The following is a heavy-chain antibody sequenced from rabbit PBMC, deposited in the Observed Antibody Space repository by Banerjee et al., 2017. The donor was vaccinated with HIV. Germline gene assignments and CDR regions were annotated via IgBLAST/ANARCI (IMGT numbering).Heavy chain of an antibody. Sequence: QEQLEESGGGLVQPEGSLTLTCTASGFSFSSGYDMCWVRQAPGKGLEWIACIYTGSGSTWYANWAKGRFTISKTSSTTVTLQMTSLTAADTATYFCATTGDNSGWGWNLWGPGTLVTDS. CDR2: IYTGSGST. CDR1: GFSFSSGYD. CDR3: ATTGDNSGWGWNL. D-gene: IGHD4-1*01. V-gene: IGHV1S45*01. J-gene: IGHJ4*01.